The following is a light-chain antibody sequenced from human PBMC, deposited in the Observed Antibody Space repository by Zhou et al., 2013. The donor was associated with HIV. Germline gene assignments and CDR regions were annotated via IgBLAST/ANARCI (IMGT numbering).Light chain of an antibody. Sequence: DIQMTQSPSSLSASVGDRVTITCRASQTIATYLNWYQQTPGKAPKFLISAASSLQSGVPSRFSGSGSGTDFTLTISSLQPEDFATYYCQQSHSSPPTFGQGTRLEI. CDR2: AAS. CDR1: QTIATY. CDR3: QQSHSSPPT. V-gene: IGKV1-39*01. J-gene: IGKJ5*01.